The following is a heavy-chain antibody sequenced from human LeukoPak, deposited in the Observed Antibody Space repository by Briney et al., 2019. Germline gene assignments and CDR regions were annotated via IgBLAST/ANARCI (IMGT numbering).Heavy chain of an antibody. Sequence: PGGSLRLSCAASGFIFSSYTMNWVRQAPGKGLEWVSSISSSSSYIYSVDSVKGRFTISRDNAKNSLYLQMNSLRAEDTAVYYCARHLVITIFGRGWAFDIWGQGTMVTVSS. V-gene: IGHV3-21*01. CDR1: GFIFSSYT. J-gene: IGHJ3*02. CDR3: ARHLVITIFGRGWAFDI. D-gene: IGHD3-3*01. CDR2: ISSSSSYI.